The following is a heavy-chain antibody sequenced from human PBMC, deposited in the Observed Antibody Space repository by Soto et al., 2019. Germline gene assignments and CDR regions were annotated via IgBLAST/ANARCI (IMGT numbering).Heavy chain of an antibody. J-gene: IGHJ4*02. V-gene: IGHV5-51*01. D-gene: IGHD6-19*01. Sequence: GESLKISCKGSGYSFTSYWIGWVRQMPGKGLEWMGIIYPGDSDTRYSPSFQGQVTISADKSISTAYLQWSSLKASDTAMYYCAGPDWGPGIAVAAPRYWGQGTLVTVSS. CDR1: GYSFTSYW. CDR2: IYPGDSDT. CDR3: AGPDWGPGIAVAAPRY.